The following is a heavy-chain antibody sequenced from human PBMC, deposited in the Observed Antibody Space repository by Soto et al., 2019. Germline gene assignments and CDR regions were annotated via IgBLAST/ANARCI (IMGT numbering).Heavy chain of an antibody. V-gene: IGHV4-39*01. CDR2: ISYSGST. Sequence: SETLSLTCTVSGCSISSSTYYWCWILQPPGKGLEWIGSISYSGSTYYNPSLKSRVTISVDTSKNQFSLKLSSVTAADTALYYCARQTSTFDYIWGSYRPYCFDYWGQGTLVTVSS. D-gene: IGHD3-16*02. J-gene: IGHJ4*02. CDR1: GCSISSSTYY. CDR3: ARQTSTFDYIWGSYRPYCFDY.